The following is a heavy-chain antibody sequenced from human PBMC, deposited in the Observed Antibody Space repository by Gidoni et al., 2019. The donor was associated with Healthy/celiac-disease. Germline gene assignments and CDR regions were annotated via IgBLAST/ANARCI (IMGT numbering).Heavy chain of an antibody. D-gene: IGHD6-19*01. CDR2: INHSGST. CDR3: ARGSYSSGRGRHYYYYYGMDV. V-gene: IGHV4-34*01. Sequence: QVQLQQWGAGLLKLSETLSLTCAVYGGSFSGYYWSWIRQPPGKGLEWIGEINHSGSTNYNPSLKSRVTISVDTSKNQFSLKLSSVTAADTAVYYCARGSYSSGRGRHYYYYYGMDVWGQGTTVTVSS. CDR1: GGSFSGYY. J-gene: IGHJ6*02.